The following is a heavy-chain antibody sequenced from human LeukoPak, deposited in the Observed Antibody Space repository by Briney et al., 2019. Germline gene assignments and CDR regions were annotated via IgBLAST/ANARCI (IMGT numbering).Heavy chain of an antibody. CDR2: IYYSGST. J-gene: IGHJ4*02. D-gene: IGHD3-22*01. V-gene: IGHV4-39*01. CDR3: ARQRITGGYYDSSGYYY. CDR1: GGSISSSSYY. Sequence: PSETLSLTCTVSGGSISSSSYYWGWIRQPPGKGLEWIGSIYYSGSTYYNPSLKSRVTISVGTSKNQFSLKLSSVTAADTAVYYCARQRITGGYYDSSGYYYWGQGTLVTVSS.